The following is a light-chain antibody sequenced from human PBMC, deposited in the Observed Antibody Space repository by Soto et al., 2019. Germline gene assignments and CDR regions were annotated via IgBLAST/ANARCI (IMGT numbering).Light chain of an antibody. CDR2: DVS. CDR3: SSYTSSSTVV. V-gene: IGLV2-14*01. J-gene: IGLJ2*01. CDR1: SSDVGGYNY. Sequence: QSVLTQPASVSGSPGQSITISCTGTSSDVGGYNYVSWFQQHPGKAPKFMIYDVSNRPSGVSNRFSGSKSGNTASLTISGLQAEDESAYYCSSYTSSSTVVFGGGTKVTVL.